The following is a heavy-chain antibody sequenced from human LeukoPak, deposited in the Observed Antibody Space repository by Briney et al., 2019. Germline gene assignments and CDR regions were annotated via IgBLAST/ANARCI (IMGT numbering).Heavy chain of an antibody. CDR2: IRNKPNSYTT. J-gene: IGHJ4*02. CDR1: GFTFSDHY. CDR3: ARSFRFTSGWPFDY. D-gene: IGHD6-19*01. Sequence: GGSLRLSCAASGFTFSDHYMDWVRQAPGEGLEWVGRIRNKPNSYTTEYAAPVKGRFAISRDDSKNSLYLQMDSLKTEDTAVYYCARSFRFTSGWPFDYWGQGTLVTVSS. V-gene: IGHV3-72*01.